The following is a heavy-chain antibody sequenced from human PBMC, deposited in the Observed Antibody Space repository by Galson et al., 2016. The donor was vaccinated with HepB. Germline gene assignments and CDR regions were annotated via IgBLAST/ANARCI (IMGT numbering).Heavy chain of an antibody. J-gene: IGHJ4*02. CDR2: VYHSGRT. CDR1: GGSVNSGAYY. D-gene: IGHD3-16*01. Sequence: TLSLTCNVSGGSVNSGAYYWNWIRQHPGQGLEWIGYVYHSGRTIYNPSLESRVSMSMDTSQNQFSLRLTSVTAEDTAIYYFARTSLATTWGKYYFDNWGQGTLVTVTS. V-gene: IGHV4-31*03. CDR3: ARTSLATTWGKYYFDN.